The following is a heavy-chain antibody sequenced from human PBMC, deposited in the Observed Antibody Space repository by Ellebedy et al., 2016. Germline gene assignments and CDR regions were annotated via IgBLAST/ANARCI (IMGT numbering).Heavy chain of an antibody. CDR2: INHSGST. V-gene: IGHV4-34*01. D-gene: IGHD2-2*01. CDR3: AGNGDCSSTSCRKWGYYYYYMDV. Sequence: SETLSLTXAVYGGSFSGYYWSWIRQPPGKGLEWIGEINHSGSTNYNPSLKSRVTISVDTSKNQFSLKLSSVTAADTAVYYCAGNGDCSSTSCRKWGYYYYYMDVWGKGTTVTVSS. CDR1: GGSFSGYY. J-gene: IGHJ6*03.